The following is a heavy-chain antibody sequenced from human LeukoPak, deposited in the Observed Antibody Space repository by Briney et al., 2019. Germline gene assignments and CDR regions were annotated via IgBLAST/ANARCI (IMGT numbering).Heavy chain of an antibody. V-gene: IGHV3-21*01. CDR1: GFTFSSYS. D-gene: IGHD3-22*01. J-gene: IGHJ3*02. CDR3: AREYNSGPKQTDAFDI. CDR2: ISSSSSYI. Sequence: PGGSLRLSCAASGFTFSSYSMNWVRQAPGKGLEWVSSISSSSSYIYYADSVKGRFTISRDNAKNSLYLQMNSLRAEDTAVYYCAREYNSGPKQTDAFDIWGQGTMVTVSS.